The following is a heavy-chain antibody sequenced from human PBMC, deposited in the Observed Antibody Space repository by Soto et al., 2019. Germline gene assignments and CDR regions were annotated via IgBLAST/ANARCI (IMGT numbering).Heavy chain of an antibody. CDR3: AGDYGSGSYRFDY. D-gene: IGHD3-10*01. CDR1: RGSIRSGDYY. J-gene: IGHJ4*02. V-gene: IGHV4-30-4*02. CDR2: IYHSGST. Sequence: SETLSLTCTVSRGSIRSGDYYWSWVRQPPGKGLEWIGYIYHSGSTYYNPSLKSRLTISVDTSKNQFSLQLSSVTAADTAVYYCAGDYGSGSYRFDYWGQGALVTVSS.